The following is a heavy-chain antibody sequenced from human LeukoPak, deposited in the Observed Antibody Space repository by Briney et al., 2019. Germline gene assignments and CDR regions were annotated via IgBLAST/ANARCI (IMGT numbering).Heavy chain of an antibody. D-gene: IGHD4-17*01. CDR2: IYTSGST. V-gene: IGHV4-4*07. CDR3: ARVSRTVTAPWHYFDY. CDR1: GGSISSYY. Sequence: PETLSLTCTVSGGSISSYYWSWIRQPAGKGLEWIGRIYTSGSTNYNPSLKSRVTMSVDTSKNQFSLKLSSVTAADTAVYYCARVSRTVTAPWHYFDYWGQGTLVTVSS. J-gene: IGHJ4*02.